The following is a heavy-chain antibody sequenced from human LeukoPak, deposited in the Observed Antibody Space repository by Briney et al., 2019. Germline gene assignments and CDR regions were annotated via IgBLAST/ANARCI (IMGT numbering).Heavy chain of an antibody. CDR2: INPNSGGT. CDR3: ARGYCSSTSCYDYDLDY. V-gene: IGHV1-2*02. Sequence: ASVKVSCKASGYTFTGYYMHWVRQAPGRGLEWMGWINPNSGGTNYAQKFQGRVTMTRDTSISTAYMELSRLRSDDTAVYYCARGYCSSTSCYDYDLDYWGQGTLVTVSS. J-gene: IGHJ4*02. D-gene: IGHD2-2*01. CDR1: GYTFTGYY.